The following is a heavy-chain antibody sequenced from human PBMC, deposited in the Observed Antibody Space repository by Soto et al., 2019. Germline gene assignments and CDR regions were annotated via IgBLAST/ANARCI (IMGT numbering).Heavy chain of an antibody. CDR1: GGPAGSGAYY. CDR2: IQYSGDT. D-gene: IGHD3-22*01. V-gene: IGHV4-61*08. Sequence: PSEPLSLTCIVSGGPAGSGAYYWSWIRQPPGNALEWIGYIQYSGDTNYNSSLKSRVTISVDMSRNRFSLKLTSVTATDTAFYYCASHDYSDRAFELWGQGTMVTV. CDR3: ASHDYSDRAFEL. J-gene: IGHJ3*01.